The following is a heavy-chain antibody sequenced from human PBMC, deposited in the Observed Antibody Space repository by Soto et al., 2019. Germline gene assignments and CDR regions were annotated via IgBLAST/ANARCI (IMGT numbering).Heavy chain of an antibody. D-gene: IGHD1-26*01. CDR3: ASSLVGARGKDAFDI. Sequence: ASVKVSCKASGYTFTSYYMHWVRQAPGQGLEWMGIINPSGGSTSYAQKFQGRVTMTRDTSTSTVYMELSSLRSEDTAVYYCASSLVGARGKDAFDIWGQGTMVTVSS. CDR1: GYTFTSYY. CDR2: INPSGGST. J-gene: IGHJ3*02. V-gene: IGHV1-46*01.